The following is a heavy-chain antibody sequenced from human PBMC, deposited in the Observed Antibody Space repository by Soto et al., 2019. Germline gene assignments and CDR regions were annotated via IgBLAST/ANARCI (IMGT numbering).Heavy chain of an antibody. J-gene: IGHJ6*02. Sequence: EVQLVESGGGLVQRGGALRLSLAASGLTFSIYSMNSVRQAPGKGLEWVSYISSSSSTIYYADSVKGRFTISRDNAKNSMYLQMNSLRAADTAVSYCASGEESRYYYYSMAVWGQGTTVTVSS. CDR2: ISSSSSTI. CDR1: GLTFSIYS. V-gene: IGHV3-48*01. CDR3: ASGEESRYYYYSMAV.